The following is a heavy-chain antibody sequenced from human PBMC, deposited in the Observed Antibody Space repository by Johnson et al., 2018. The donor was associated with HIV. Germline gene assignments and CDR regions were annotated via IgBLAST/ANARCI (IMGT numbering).Heavy chain of an antibody. CDR1: GFTFSSYW. CDR2: IKSKTDGGTT. V-gene: IGHV3-15*01. D-gene: IGHD3-9*01. Sequence: VQLVESGGGVVQPGGSLRLSCAASGFTFSSYWMSWVRQAPGKGLEWVGRIKSKTDGGTTAYAAPVKGRFTISRDDSKNTLYLQMNSLKTEDTAVYYCTTPGYDTEDAFDIWGQGTMVTVSS. CDR3: TTPGYDTEDAFDI. J-gene: IGHJ3*02.